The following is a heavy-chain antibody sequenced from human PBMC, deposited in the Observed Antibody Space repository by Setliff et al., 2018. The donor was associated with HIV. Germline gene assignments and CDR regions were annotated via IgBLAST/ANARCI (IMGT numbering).Heavy chain of an antibody. Sequence: SETLSLRLSCAASGFTVSSNYMSWVRQPPGMGLEWIGEVNRGRRTNYNSSLKSRVTISIDTSRNQFSLTVSSVTAADTAVYYCAREIPYSYGGRGHPLWGQGTLVTVSS. CDR1: GFTVSSNY. V-gene: IGHV4-34*08. CDR3: AREIPYSYGGRGHPL. J-gene: IGHJ4*02. CDR2: VNRGRRT. D-gene: IGHD3-22*01.